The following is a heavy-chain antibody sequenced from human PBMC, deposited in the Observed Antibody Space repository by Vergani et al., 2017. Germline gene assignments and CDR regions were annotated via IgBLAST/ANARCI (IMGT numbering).Heavy chain of an antibody. CDR3: AAGPIQLERLTNPSGPYQLDY. CDR1: GYTFNGYY. V-gene: IGHV1-2*02. Sequence: QVQLVQSGTEVKKPGASVKVSCKASGYTFNGYYIHWVRQAPGQGLEYMGWIDPNSDGTNYAQKFQGRVTMTRDTSISTAYMELSRLRSEDTAVYYCAAGPIQLERLTNPSGPYQLDYWGQGTLVTVSS. D-gene: IGHD1-1*01. J-gene: IGHJ4*02. CDR2: IDPNSDGT.